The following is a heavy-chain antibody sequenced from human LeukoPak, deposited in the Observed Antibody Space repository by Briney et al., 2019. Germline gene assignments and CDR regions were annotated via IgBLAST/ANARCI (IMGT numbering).Heavy chain of an antibody. CDR3: ARHLSTIAAAEY. J-gene: IGHJ4*02. D-gene: IGHD6-13*01. CDR1: GGSISSSSYY. Sequence: SSETLSLTCTVSGGSISSSSYYWGWIRQPPGKGLEWIGYIYYSGSTNYNPSLKSRVTISVDTSKNQFSLKLSSVTAADTAVYYCARHLSTIAAAEYWGQGTLVTVSS. V-gene: IGHV4-61*05. CDR2: IYYSGST.